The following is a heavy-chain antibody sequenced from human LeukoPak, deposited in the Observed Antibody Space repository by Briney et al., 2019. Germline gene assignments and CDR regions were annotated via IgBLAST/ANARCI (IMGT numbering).Heavy chain of an antibody. CDR1: GFTLSGYW. CDR2: IRSDGSST. CDR3: VRSDWFDP. V-gene: IGHV3-74*01. J-gene: IGHJ5*02. Sequence: QPGGSLRLSCAASGFTLSGYWMHWVRQGPGKGLVWVSRIRSDGSSTSYADSVKGRFTVSRDNAKNTLYLQMNSLRAEDTAVYYCVRSDWFDPWGQGTLVTVSS.